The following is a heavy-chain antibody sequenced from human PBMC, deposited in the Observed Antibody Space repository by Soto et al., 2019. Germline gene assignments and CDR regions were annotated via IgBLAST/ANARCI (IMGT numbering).Heavy chain of an antibody. CDR3: AKDRSAQRDYYGMDV. Sequence: GGSLRLSCAASGFTFSSYAMSWVRQAPGKGLEWVSVISGSGGSTYYADPVKGRFTISRDNSKNTLYLQMNSLRAEDTAVYYCAKDRSAQRDYYGMDVWGQGTTVTVSS. J-gene: IGHJ6*02. CDR2: ISGSGGST. V-gene: IGHV3-23*01. CDR1: GFTFSSYA.